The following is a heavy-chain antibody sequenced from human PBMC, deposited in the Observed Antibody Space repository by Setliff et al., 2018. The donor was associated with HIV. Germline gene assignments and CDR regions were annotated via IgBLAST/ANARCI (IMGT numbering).Heavy chain of an antibody. CDR1: GFSVTTNY. CDR2: IYSGDGGDVT. D-gene: IGHD3-22*01. Sequence: GGSLRLSCAASGFSVTTNYMTWVRQAPGGGLEWVSVIYSGDGGDVTYYTDSVKGRFTISRDNSRNTVYLQMNSLRAEDTAVYYCARGDNYYDSSGHPIGYWGQGTLVTVSS. CDR3: ARGDNYYDSSGHPIGY. J-gene: IGHJ4*02. V-gene: IGHV3-53*01.